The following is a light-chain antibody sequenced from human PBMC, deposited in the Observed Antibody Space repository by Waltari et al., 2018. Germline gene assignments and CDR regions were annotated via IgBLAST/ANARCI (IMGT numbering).Light chain of an antibody. J-gene: IGKJ1*01. CDR3: QHSYISPWT. CDR2: AAS. CDR1: QNISNY. V-gene: IGKV1-39*01. Sequence: DIQMTQSPSSLSASVGDRVTITCRASQNISNYLNWYQQKPGKVPKFLIYAASTLQSGVPSRFSGSGSGTNFTLTVSSLQPEDFATYYCQHSYISPWTFGQGTKVEVK.